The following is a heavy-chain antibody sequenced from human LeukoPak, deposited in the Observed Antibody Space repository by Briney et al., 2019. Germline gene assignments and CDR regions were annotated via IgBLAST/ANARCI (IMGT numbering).Heavy chain of an antibody. CDR3: ARGSMVRGVILDY. V-gene: IGHV3-53*01. D-gene: IGHD3-10*01. CDR1: GFTVSSNY. Sequence: GGSLRLSCAASGFTVSSNYMRWVRQAPGKGLEWVSVIYSGGSTYYAAPVKGRFTISRDNSKNTLYLQMNSLRAEDTAVYYCARGSMVRGVILDYWGQGTLVTVSS. J-gene: IGHJ4*02. CDR2: IYSGGST.